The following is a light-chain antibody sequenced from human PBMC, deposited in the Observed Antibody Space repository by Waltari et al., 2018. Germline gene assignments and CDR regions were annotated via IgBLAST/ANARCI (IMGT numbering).Light chain of an antibody. CDR3: QQRSNWYT. CDR1: QSVSSY. V-gene: IGKV3-11*01. CDR2: DAS. Sequence: EIVLTQSPATLSLSPGDRATLSCRASQSVSSYFAWYQQKPGQAPRLLIYDASTRATGIPARFSGSGSGTDFTLTISSLEPEDFAVYYCQQRSNWYTFGQGTKLEIK. J-gene: IGKJ2*01.